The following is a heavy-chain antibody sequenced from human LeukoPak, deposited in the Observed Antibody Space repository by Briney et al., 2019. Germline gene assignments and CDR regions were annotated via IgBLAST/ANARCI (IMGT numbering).Heavy chain of an antibody. D-gene: IGHD5/OR15-5a*01. Sequence: ASVKVSCKASGYTFTSYYINWVRQATGQGLEWMGWMNPNSGNTGYAQKFQGRVTMTRNTSITTAYMELSSLRSDDTAIYYCARGVGIVSTISKKPFDDWGQGTLVTVSS. CDR3: ARGVGIVSTISKKPFDD. CDR2: MNPNSGNT. J-gene: IGHJ4*02. CDR1: GYTFTSYY. V-gene: IGHV1-8*01.